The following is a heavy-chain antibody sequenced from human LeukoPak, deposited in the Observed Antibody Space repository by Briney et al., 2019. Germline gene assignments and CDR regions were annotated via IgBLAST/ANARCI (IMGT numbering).Heavy chain of an antibody. D-gene: IGHD2-2*01. CDR1: GGSISSYY. Sequence: SETLSLTCTVSGGSISSYYWSWIRQPPGKGLEWIGYIYYSGSTNYNPSLKSRVTISVDTSKNQFSLKLSSVTAADTAVYYCARDSSWFDPWGQGTLVTVSS. CDR3: ARDSSWFDP. CDR2: IYYSGST. J-gene: IGHJ5*02. V-gene: IGHV4-59*01.